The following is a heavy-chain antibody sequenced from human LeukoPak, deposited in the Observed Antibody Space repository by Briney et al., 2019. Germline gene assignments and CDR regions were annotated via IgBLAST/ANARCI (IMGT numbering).Heavy chain of an antibody. J-gene: IGHJ4*02. D-gene: IGHD3-10*01. CDR1: GYTFTSYA. CDR3: ARIPVRFGELIVHDY. CDR2: INPNSGGT. Sequence: AASVKVSCKASGYTFTSYAMNWVRQATGQGLEWMGWINPNSGGTNYAQKFQGRVTMTRDTSISTAHMELSRLRSDDTAVYYCARIPVRFGELIVHDYWGQGTLVTVSS. V-gene: IGHV1-2*02.